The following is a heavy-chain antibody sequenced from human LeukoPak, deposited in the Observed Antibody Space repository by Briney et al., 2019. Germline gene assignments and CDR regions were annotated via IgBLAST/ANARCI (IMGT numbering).Heavy chain of an antibody. D-gene: IGHD4/OR15-4a*01. V-gene: IGHV3-48*03. CDR2: ISSSGSTI. J-gene: IGHJ6*03. Sequence: PGGSLRLSCAASGFTFSSYEMNWVRQAPGKGLEWVSYISSSGSTIYYADSVKGRFTISRDNAKNSLYLQMNSLRAEDTAVYYCARVPTANYYCYYYYMDVWGKGTTVTISS. CDR1: GFTFSSYE. CDR3: ARVPTANYYCYYYYMDV.